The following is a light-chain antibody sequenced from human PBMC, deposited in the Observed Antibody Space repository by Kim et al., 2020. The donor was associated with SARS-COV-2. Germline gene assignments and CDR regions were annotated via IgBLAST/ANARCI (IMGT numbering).Light chain of an antibody. CDR2: MVS. V-gene: IGKV2-30*02. CDR3: MQGIHPIT. CDR1: ESLVHSDGNTY. Sequence: DVVMTQSPVSLPVTLGQPASISCRSSESLVHSDGNTYLNWFQQRPGQSSRRLIYMVSNRDSGVPDRFSGSGSGTDFTLKISRVEAEDVGVYYCMQGIHPITFGQGTRLEIK. J-gene: IGKJ5*01.